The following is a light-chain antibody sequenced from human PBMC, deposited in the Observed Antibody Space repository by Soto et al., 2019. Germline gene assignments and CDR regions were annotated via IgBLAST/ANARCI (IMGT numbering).Light chain of an antibody. CDR3: QQYDISPRT. V-gene: IGKV3-20*01. CDR1: QSLNSFY. J-gene: IGKJ1*01. CDR2: GSS. Sequence: EIVLTQSPGTLSLSPGERATLSCRANQSLNSFYLAWYQQKPGQAPRLLIYGSSNRPTGIPDRFSGSGSGTDFTLTISRLDPEDFAVYYCQQYDISPRTFGQGTKVEVK.